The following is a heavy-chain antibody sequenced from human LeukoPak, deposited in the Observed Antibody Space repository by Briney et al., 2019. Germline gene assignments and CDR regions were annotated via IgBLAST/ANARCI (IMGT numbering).Heavy chain of an antibody. Sequence: HGESLKISCKGSAYRFTTYWIGWVRQMPGKGLEWMGIIYPGDSDTRYSPSFQGQVTISADKSISTAYLQWSSLKASDTAMYYCARHQPRRDIVAGGPLEFDYWGQGTLVTVSS. CDR1: AYRFTTYW. CDR3: ARHQPRRDIVAGGPLEFDY. D-gene: IGHD2-15*01. V-gene: IGHV5-51*01. J-gene: IGHJ4*02. CDR2: IYPGDSDT.